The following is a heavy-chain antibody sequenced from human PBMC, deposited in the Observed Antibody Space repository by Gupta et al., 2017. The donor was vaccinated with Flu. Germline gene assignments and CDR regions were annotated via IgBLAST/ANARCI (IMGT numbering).Heavy chain of an antibody. CDR2: INPNSGGT. V-gene: IGHV1-2*02. Sequence: QVQLVQSGAEVKKPGASVKVSCKASGYTFTGYYMHWVRQAPGQGLEWMGWINPNSGGTNYAQKFQGRVTMTRDTSISTAYMELSRLRSDDTAVYYCARLTYYDSSGYYHPPFDYWGQGTLVTVSS. J-gene: IGHJ4*02. D-gene: IGHD3-22*01. CDR1: GYTFTGYY. CDR3: ARLTYYDSSGYYHPPFDY.